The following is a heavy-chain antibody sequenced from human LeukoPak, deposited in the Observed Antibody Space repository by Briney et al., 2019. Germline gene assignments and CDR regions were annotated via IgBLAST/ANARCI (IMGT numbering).Heavy chain of an antibody. V-gene: IGHV1-58*01. CDR3: ATDDVTTGTKTALGY. J-gene: IGHJ4*02. Sequence: TSVNVSCKASGFTFTSSAVQWVRLARGQGLEWIGWIVVGSGNTNYAQKIPVRGLINRDMSTSTAYMELSSLRSKDTAVYYCATDDVTTGTKTALGYWGQGALFADSS. D-gene: IGHD1-1*01. CDR2: IVVGSGNT. CDR1: GFTFTSSA.